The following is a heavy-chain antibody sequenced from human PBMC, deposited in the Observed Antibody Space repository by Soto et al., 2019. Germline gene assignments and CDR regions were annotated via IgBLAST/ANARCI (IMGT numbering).Heavy chain of an antibody. CDR1: GYSISSGYY. V-gene: IGHV4-38-2*01. D-gene: IGHD6-6*01. J-gene: IGHJ4*02. Sequence: SETLSLTCAVSGYSISSGYYWGWIRQPPGKGLEWIGSIYHSGSTYYNPSLKSRVTISVDTSKNQFPLKLSSVTAADTAVYYCARGSSSSDYWSQGTLVTVSS. CDR3: ARGSSSSDY. CDR2: IYHSGST.